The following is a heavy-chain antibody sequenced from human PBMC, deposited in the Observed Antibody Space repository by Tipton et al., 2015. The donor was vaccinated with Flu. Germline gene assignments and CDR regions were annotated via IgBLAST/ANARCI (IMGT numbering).Heavy chain of an antibody. D-gene: IGHD3-10*01. CDR1: GGSFSGYY. J-gene: IGHJ4*02. CDR2: INHSGST. V-gene: IGHV4-34*01. Sequence: TLSLTCSVSGGSFSGYYWTWIRQPPGKGLEWIGEINHSGSTHYNSSLKSRVTISVDRSKNQFSLKLSSVTAADTAVYYCARGGLLWFGELSPGYFDYWGQGTLVTVSS. CDR3: ARGGLLWFGELSPGYFDY.